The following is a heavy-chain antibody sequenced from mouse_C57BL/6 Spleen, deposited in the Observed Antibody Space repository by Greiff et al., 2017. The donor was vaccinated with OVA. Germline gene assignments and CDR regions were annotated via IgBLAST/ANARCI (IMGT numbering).Heavy chain of an antibody. CDR2: ISSGSSTI. V-gene: IGHV5-17*01. CDR1: GFTFSDYG. J-gene: IGHJ4*01. Sequence: EVKLQESGGGLVKPGGSLKLSCAASGFTFSDYGMHWVRQAPEKGLEWVAYISSGSSTIYYADTVKGRFTISRDNAKNTLFLQMTSLRSEDTAMYYCAIGYAMDYWGQGTSVTVSS. CDR3: AIGYAMDY.